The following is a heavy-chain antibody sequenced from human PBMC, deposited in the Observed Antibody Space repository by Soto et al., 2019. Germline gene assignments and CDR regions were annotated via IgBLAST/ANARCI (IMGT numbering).Heavy chain of an antibody. D-gene: IGHD6-13*01. J-gene: IGHJ6*02. CDR1: GGSISSSNW. Sequence: PSETLSLTCAVSGGSISSSNWWSWVRQPPGKGLEWIGEIYHSGSTNYNPSLKSRVTISVDKSKNQFSLKLSSVTAADTAVYYCASRGQQLVYYYYGMDVWGQGTTVTVSS. CDR3: ASRGQQLVYYYYGMDV. V-gene: IGHV4-4*02. CDR2: IYHSGST.